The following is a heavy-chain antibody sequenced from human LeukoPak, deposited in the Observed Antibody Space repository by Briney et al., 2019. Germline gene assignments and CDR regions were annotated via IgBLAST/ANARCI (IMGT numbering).Heavy chain of an antibody. V-gene: IGHV1-18*01. Sequence: EASVKVSCKASGYTFTNYGITWVRQAPGQGLEWMGWISPYTGNTNYAQKLQGRVTMTTDTSTSTAYMELRSLRSDDTAVYYCARDRAPEITIFGISNNWLDPWGQGTLVTVSS. CDR1: GYTFTNYG. CDR2: ISPYTGNT. J-gene: IGHJ5*02. D-gene: IGHD3-3*01. CDR3: ARDRAPEITIFGISNNWLDP.